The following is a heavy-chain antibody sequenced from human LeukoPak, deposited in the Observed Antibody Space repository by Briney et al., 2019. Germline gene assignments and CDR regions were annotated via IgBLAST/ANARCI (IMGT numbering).Heavy chain of an antibody. J-gene: IGHJ4*02. CDR1: GYTFTSYD. V-gene: IGHV1-2*02. CDR3: ARVGGIAAAGTEKVYDY. CDR2: INPNSGGT. D-gene: IGHD6-13*01. Sequence: RASVKVSCKASGYTFTSYDINWARQAPGQGLEWMGWINPNSGGTNYAQKFQGRVTMTRDTSISTAYMELSRLRSDDTAVYYCARVGGIAAAGTEKVYDYWGQGTLVTVSS.